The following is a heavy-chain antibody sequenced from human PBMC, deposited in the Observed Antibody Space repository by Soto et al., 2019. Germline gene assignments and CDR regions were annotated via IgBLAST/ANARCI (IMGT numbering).Heavy chain of an antibody. J-gene: IGHJ4*02. CDR2: IRSKANGYAT. CDR3: IAAFDLLLTYFDY. D-gene: IGHD1-26*01. CDR1: GFTFSDSP. Sequence: EVQLVESGGGLVQPGGSLKLSCAASGFTFSDSPMHWVRQASGKGLEWVGRIRSKANGYATAYAASVKGRFTISRDDSKNTAYLQMNSLKTEDTAVYYCIAAFDLLLTYFDYWGQGTLVTVSS. V-gene: IGHV3-73*02.